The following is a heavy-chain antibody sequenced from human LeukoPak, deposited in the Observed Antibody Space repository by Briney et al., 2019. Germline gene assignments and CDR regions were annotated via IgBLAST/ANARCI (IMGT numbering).Heavy chain of an antibody. CDR3: ARPTQVGATTYFDY. CDR2: ISAYNGNT. V-gene: IGHV1-18*04. D-gene: IGHD1-26*01. J-gene: IGHJ4*02. Sequence: ASVKVSCKASGYTFTGYYMHWVRQAPGQGLEWMGWISAYNGNTNYAQKLQGRVTMTTDTSTSTAYMELRSLRSDDTAVYYCARPTQVGATTYFDYWGQGTLVTVSS. CDR1: GYTFTGYY.